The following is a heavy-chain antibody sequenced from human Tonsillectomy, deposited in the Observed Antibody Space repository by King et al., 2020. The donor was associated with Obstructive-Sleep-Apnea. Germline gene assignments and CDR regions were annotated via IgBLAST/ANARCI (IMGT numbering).Heavy chain of an antibody. D-gene: IGHD3-10*01. CDR3: AREVYYYGSGSLHYFDY. J-gene: IGHJ4*02. V-gene: IGHV3-20*01. Sequence: VQLVESGGGVVRPGGSLRLSCAASGFTFDDYGMSWVRQAPGKGLEWVSGINWNGGSTGYADSVKGRFTISRDNAKNSLYLQMNRLRAEDTALYHCAREVYYYGSGSLHYFDYWGQGTLVTVSS. CDR1: GFTFDDYG. CDR2: INWNGGST.